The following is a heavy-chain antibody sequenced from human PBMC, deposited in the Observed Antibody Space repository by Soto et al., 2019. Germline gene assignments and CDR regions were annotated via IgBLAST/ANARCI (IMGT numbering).Heavy chain of an antibody. J-gene: IGHJ6*02. D-gene: IGHD5-18*01. Sequence: GGSLRLSCAASGFTFSDYYMSWIRQAPGKGLEWVSYISSSSSYTNYADSVKGRFTISRDNAKNSLYLQMNSLRAEDTAVYYWARDLAAGYSYGYIGVYYYYYGMDVWGQGTTVTVSS. CDR3: ARDLAAGYSYGYIGVYYYYYGMDV. V-gene: IGHV3-11*06. CDR2: ISSSSSYT. CDR1: GFTFSDYY.